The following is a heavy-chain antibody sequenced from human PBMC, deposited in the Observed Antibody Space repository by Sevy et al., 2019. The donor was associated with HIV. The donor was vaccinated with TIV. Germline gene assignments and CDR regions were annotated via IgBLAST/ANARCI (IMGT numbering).Heavy chain of an antibody. V-gene: IGHV4-4*07. D-gene: IGHD3-22*01. CDR1: GGSISSYY. CDR3: ARGGDYDSSGYYYGTVPFDY. CDR2: IYTSGST. Sequence: SETLSLTCTVSGGSISSYYWSWIRQPAGKGLEWIGRIYTSGSTNYNPSLKSRVTMSVDTSKNQFSLKLSSVTAADTAVYYCARGGDYDSSGYYYGTVPFDYWGQGTLVTVSS. J-gene: IGHJ4*02.